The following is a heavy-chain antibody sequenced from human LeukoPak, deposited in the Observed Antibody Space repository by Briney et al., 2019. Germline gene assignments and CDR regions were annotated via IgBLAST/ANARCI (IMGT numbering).Heavy chain of an antibody. CDR2: INSDGSST. Sequence: PGGSLRLSCAASGFTFSSYWMHWVRHAPGKGLVWVSRINSDGSSTSYADSVKGRFTISRDNAKNTLYLQMNSLRAEDTAVYYCARDASLRYFDWLLYRSSNNFDYWGQGTLVTVSS. CDR1: GFTFSSYW. D-gene: IGHD3-9*01. J-gene: IGHJ4*02. CDR3: ARDASLRYFDWLLYRSSNNFDY. V-gene: IGHV3-74*01.